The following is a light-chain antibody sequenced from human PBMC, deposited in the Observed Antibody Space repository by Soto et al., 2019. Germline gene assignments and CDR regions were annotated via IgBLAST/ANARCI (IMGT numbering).Light chain of an antibody. CDR2: GAS. Sequence: EIVLTQSPGTLSLSPGERATLSCRASQSVSSSYLAWYQQKPGQAPRRLIYGASSRATGIPDRFRGSGSGTDFTLTISRLEPEDLAVYYCQQYGSSPAFGGGTKVEIK. J-gene: IGKJ4*01. V-gene: IGKV3-20*01. CDR1: QSVSSSY. CDR3: QQYGSSPA.